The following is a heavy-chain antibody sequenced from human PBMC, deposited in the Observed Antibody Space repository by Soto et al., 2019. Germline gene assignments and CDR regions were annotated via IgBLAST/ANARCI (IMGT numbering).Heavy chain of an antibody. CDR2: IYYSGST. CDR1: GGSVSSGSYY. J-gene: IGHJ4*02. V-gene: IGHV4-61*01. D-gene: IGHD6-19*01. Sequence: SETLSLTCTVSGGSVSSGSYYWSWIRQPPGKGLEWIGYIYYSGSTNYNPSLKSRVTISVDTSKNQFSLKLSSVTAADTAVYYCERDIGGWYHKIDYWGQGTLVTVSS. CDR3: ERDIGGWYHKIDY.